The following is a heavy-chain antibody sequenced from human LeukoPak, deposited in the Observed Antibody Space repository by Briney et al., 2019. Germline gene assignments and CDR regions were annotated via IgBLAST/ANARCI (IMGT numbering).Heavy chain of an antibody. CDR2: IIPIFGTA. Sequence: GASVKVSCKASGGTFSSYAISWVRQAPGQGLEWMGGIIPIFGTANYAQKFQGRVTITTDESTSTAYMELSSLRSEDTAVYYCARGRGYCSSTSCYTGGDYYYYMDVWGKGTTVTVSS. CDR1: GGTFSSYA. CDR3: ARGRGYCSSTSCYTGGDYYYYMDV. V-gene: IGHV1-69*05. D-gene: IGHD2-2*02. J-gene: IGHJ6*03.